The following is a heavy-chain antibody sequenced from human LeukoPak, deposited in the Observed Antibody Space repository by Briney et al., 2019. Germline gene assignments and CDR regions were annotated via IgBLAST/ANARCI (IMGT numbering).Heavy chain of an antibody. V-gene: IGHV3-23*01. CDR3: AKFRGDYYYYYYYMDV. J-gene: IGHJ6*03. Sequence: GGSLRLSCAASGFTFSSYAMSWVRQAPGKGLEWVSAISGSGASTYYADSVKGRFTISRDNSKNTLYLQMNSLRAEDTAVYYCAKFRGDYYYYYYYMDVWGKGTTVTVSS. CDR2: ISGSGAST. CDR1: GFTFSSYA. D-gene: IGHD4-17*01.